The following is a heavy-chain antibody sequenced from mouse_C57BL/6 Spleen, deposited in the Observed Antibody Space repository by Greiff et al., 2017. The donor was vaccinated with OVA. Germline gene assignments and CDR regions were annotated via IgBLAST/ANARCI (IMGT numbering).Heavy chain of an antibody. V-gene: IGHV1-64*01. Sequence: QVQLQQPGAELVKPGASVKLSCKASGYTFTSYWMHWVKQRPGQGLEWIGMIHPNSGSTNYNEKFKSKATLTVDKSSSTAYMQLSSLTSEDSAVYYGARGEVGQRTWFAYWGQGTLVTVSA. CDR1: GYTFTSYW. CDR3: ARGEVGQRTWFAY. J-gene: IGHJ3*01. D-gene: IGHD3-3*01. CDR2: IHPNSGST.